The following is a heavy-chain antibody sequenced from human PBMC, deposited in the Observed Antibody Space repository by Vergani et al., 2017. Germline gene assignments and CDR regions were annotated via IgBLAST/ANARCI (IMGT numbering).Heavy chain of an antibody. D-gene: IGHD2-21*01. CDR3: ARGDRKAYCGGDCYRWLYYYYYMDV. V-gene: IGHV3-30-3*01. CDR1: GFTFSSYA. J-gene: IGHJ6*03. Sequence: VQLLESGGGLVQPGGSLRLSCAASGFTFSSYAMHWVRQAPGKGLEWVAVISYDGSNKYYADSVKGRSTISRDNSKNTLYLQMNSLRAEDTAVYYCARGDRKAYCGGDCYRWLYYYYYMDVWGKGTTVTVSS. CDR2: ISYDGSNK.